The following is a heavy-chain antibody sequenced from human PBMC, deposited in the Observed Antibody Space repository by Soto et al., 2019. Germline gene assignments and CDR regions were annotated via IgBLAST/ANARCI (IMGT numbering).Heavy chain of an antibody. CDR1: GGSISSGGYY. D-gene: IGHD2-2*01. J-gene: IGHJ5*02. Sequence: SETLSLTCTVSGGSISSGGYYWSWIRQHPGKGLEWIGYIYYSGSTYYNPSLKSRVTISVDTSKNQFSLKLSSVTAADTAVYYCARVGHYCSSTSCYYDWFDPWGQGTLVTVSS. CDR3: ARVGHYCSSTSCYYDWFDP. V-gene: IGHV4-31*03. CDR2: IYYSGST.